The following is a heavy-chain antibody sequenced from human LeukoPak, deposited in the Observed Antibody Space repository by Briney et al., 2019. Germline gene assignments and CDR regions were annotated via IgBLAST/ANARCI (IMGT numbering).Heavy chain of an antibody. J-gene: IGHJ3*02. V-gene: IGHV4-34*01. CDR1: GGSFSGYY. CDR2: INHSGST. D-gene: IGHD3-22*01. CDR3: ARQTYYYDKGAFDI. Sequence: SETLSLTCAVYGGSFSGYYWSWIRQPPGKGLEWIGEINHSGSTNYNPSLKSRVTISVDTSKNQFSLKLSSVTAADTAVYYCARQTYYYDKGAFDIWGQGTMVTVSS.